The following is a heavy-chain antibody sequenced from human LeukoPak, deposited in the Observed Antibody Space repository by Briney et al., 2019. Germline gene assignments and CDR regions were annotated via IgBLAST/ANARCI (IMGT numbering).Heavy chain of an antibody. CDR2: IYPGDSDT. CDR1: GYSFTGYW. D-gene: IGHD3-10*01. CDR3: ARNIWFGESADAFDI. J-gene: IGHJ3*02. Sequence: PGESLKISCKGSGYSFTGYWIGWVRQMPGKGLEWMGIIYPGDSDTRYSPSFQGQVTISADKSIRTAYMELSRLTSDDTAVYYCARNIWFGESADAFDIWGQGTMVTVSS. V-gene: IGHV5-51*01.